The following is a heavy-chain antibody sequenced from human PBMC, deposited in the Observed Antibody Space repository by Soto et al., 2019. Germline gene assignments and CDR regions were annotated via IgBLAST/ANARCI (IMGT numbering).Heavy chain of an antibody. V-gene: IGHV3-11*01. CDR2: IGGTSNVI. D-gene: IGHD6-25*01. J-gene: IGHJ4*02. Sequence: GGSRRLSCDASPFIFSANYMTWIRQAPGKGLEWVSYIGGTSNVIYYADSVKGRFTISRDNAKNSLYLQMNSLRAEHTAVYYCARAGLSAADFDYCGQGALVTVSS. CDR1: PFIFSANY. CDR3: ARAGLSAADFDY.